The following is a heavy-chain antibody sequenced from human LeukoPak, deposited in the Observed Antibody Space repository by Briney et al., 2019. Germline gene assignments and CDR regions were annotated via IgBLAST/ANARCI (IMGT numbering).Heavy chain of an antibody. CDR1: GFTFSNYG. CDR3: ARGLGSYAYSDAFDI. V-gene: IGHV3-30*02. Sequence: GGSLRLSCGASGFTFSNYGMLWVRQAPGKGLEWVAFIRYDGNNKLYADSMKGRFTISRDNSKNTLYLHINSLRAEDTALYYCARGLGSYAYSDAFDIWGQGTMVTVSS. CDR2: IRYDGNNK. D-gene: IGHD5-18*01. J-gene: IGHJ3*02.